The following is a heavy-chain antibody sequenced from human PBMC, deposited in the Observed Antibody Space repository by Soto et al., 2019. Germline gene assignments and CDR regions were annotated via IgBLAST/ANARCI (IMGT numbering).Heavy chain of an antibody. CDR2: IYHGGST. CDR1: GGSISSGGYS. V-gene: IGHV4-30-2*01. J-gene: IGHJ5*02. Sequence: QLHLQESGSGLVKPSQTLSLTCAVSGGSISSGGYSWSWIRQPPGKGLEWIGYIYHGGSTYCNPALKSRATISVDRSKNQFSLKLTSVTAADTAVYYCARSMTLGGWFDPWGQGTLVTVSS. D-gene: IGHD3-10*01. CDR3: ARSMTLGGWFDP.